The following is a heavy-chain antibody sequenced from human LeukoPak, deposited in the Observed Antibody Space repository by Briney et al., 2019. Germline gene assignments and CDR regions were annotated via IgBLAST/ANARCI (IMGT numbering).Heavy chain of an antibody. CDR1: GGXIISTSFY. CDR2: IYHSGST. V-gene: IGHV4-39*07. J-gene: IGHJ4*02. CDR3: ARGRRHIWPKPFYYFDS. Sequence: SETLSLTCTVSGGXIISTSFYWGWIRQPPGKGLAWLGSIYHSGSTYDNTSLKSRVTISVDRSKNQFSLKLSSVTAADTAVYYSARGRRHIWPKPFYYFDSWGQGTLVTVSS.